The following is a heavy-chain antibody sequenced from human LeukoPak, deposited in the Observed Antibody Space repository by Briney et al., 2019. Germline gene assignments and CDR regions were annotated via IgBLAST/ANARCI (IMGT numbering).Heavy chain of an antibody. V-gene: IGHV1-3*01. CDR1: GYTFTSYA. CDR2: INAGNGNT. D-gene: IGHD5-18*01. Sequence: ASVQVSCKASGYTFTSYAMHWERQAPGQRLEWMGWINAGNGNTKYSQKFQGRVTITRDTSASTAYMELSSLRSEDTAVYYCARGVTTHDAFDIWGQGTMVTVSS. J-gene: IGHJ3*02. CDR3: ARGVTTHDAFDI.